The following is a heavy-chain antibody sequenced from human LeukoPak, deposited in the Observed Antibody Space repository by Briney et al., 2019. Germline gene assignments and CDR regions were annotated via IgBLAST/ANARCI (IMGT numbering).Heavy chain of an antibody. CDR1: GFTFTTYW. D-gene: IGHD1-1*01. CDR3: GRARGLTATTPHRWNDY. V-gene: IGHV3-7*01. CDR2: IKGDGSEK. J-gene: IGHJ4*02. Sequence: PGGSLRLSCETSGFTFTTYWMSWVRQAPGKGLEWVATIKGDGSEKYYVDSVKGRFTISRDDAKSSVFLQMNSLRAEDTAVYYCGRARGLTATTPHRWNDYWGQGTLVTVSS.